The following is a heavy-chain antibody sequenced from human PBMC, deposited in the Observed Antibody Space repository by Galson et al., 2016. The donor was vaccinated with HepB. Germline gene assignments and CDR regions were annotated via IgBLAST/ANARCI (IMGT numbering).Heavy chain of an antibody. J-gene: IGHJ5*02. Sequence: SLRLSCAASGFTFSTYWMSWVRQAPGKGLEWVANVKPDGSDKYYVDSVKGRFTISRDNAKNSLYLQMNSLRAEDTAVYYCARENFWKLDQWGQGTLVTVSS. CDR2: VKPDGSDK. V-gene: IGHV3-7*03. CDR1: GFTFSTYW. D-gene: IGHD3-3*01. CDR3: ARENFWKLDQ.